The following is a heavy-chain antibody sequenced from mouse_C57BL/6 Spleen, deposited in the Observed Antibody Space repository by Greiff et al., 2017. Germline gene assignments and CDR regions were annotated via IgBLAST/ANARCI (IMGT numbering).Heavy chain of an antibody. CDR3: ARSGSDYDRYFDV. CDR1: GYTFTSYW. V-gene: IGHV1-61*01. CDR2: IYPSDSET. Sequence: VQLQQPGAELVRPGSSVKLSCKASGYTFTSYWMDWVKQRPGQGLEWIGNIYPSDSETHYNQKFKDKATLTVDKSSSTAYMQLSSLTSEDSAVYYCARSGSDYDRYFDVWGTGTTVTVSS. D-gene: IGHD2-4*01. J-gene: IGHJ1*03.